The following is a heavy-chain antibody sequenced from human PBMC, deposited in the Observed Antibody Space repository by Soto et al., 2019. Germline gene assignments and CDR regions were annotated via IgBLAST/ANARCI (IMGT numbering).Heavy chain of an antibody. CDR1: GFSLTNGRMG. D-gene: IGHD4-17*01. V-gene: IGHV2-26*01. CDR3: ARMGGDYNYSGLDV. CDR2: FFSDAER. J-gene: IGHJ6*02. Sequence: QVTLKESGPVLVKPTETLTLTCSVSGFSLTNGRMGVSWIRQPPGKALEWLAHFFSDAERSYSTSMQSRLNMYKDSSGSQVVLTMTNMAPADTASYFCARMGGDYNYSGLDVWGHGIAVTVSS.